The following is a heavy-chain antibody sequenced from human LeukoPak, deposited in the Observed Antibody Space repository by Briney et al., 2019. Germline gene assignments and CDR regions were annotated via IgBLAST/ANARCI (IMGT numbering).Heavy chain of an antibody. V-gene: IGHV1-8*03. CDR2: MNPNSGNT. D-gene: IGHD3-3*01. CDR1: GYTFTSYD. Sequence: ASVKVSCKASGYTFTSYDINGVRQATGQGLEWMGWMNPNSGNTGYAQKFQGRVTITRNTSISTAYMELSSLRSEDTAVYYCARHGYDFWSGYSVFDYWGQGTLVTVSS. J-gene: IGHJ4*02. CDR3: ARHGYDFWSGYSVFDY.